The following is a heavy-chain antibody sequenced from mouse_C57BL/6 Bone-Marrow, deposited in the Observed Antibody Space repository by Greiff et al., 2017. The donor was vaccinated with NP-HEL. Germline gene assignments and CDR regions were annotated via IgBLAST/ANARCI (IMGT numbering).Heavy chain of an antibody. CDR3: AIEASYGSSSWFAY. CDR2: IDPEDGET. V-gene: IGHV14-2*01. J-gene: IGHJ3*01. CDR1: GFNIKDYY. Sequence: EVMLVESGAELVKPGASVKLSCTASGFNIKDYYMHWVKQRTEQGLEWIGRIDPEDGETKYAPKFQGKATITADTSSNTAYLQLSSLTSEDTAVYYCAIEASYGSSSWFAYWGQGTLVTVSA. D-gene: IGHD1-1*01.